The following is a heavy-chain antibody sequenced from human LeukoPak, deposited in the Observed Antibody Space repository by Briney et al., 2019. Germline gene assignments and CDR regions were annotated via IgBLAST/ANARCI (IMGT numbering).Heavy chain of an antibody. Sequence: LSLTCAVYGGSFSGYYWSWVRQAPGKGLEWVGFIRSKAYGGTTEYAASVKGRFTISRDDSKSIAYLQMNSLKTEDTAVYYCTRDIVATMAWGQGTLVTVSS. CDR3: TRDIVATMA. V-gene: IGHV3-49*04. CDR1: GGSFSGYY. CDR2: IRSKAYGGTT. J-gene: IGHJ5*02. D-gene: IGHD5-12*01.